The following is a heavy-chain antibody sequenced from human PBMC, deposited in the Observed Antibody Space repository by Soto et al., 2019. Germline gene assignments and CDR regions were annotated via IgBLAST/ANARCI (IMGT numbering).Heavy chain of an antibody. CDR2: IIPIRGIP. CDR1: GGTFSSYT. CDR3: ARAPLGIIVAPDF. V-gene: IGHV1-69*02. J-gene: IGHJ4*02. Sequence: SVKVSCKASGGTFSSYTISWVRQAPGQGLEWMGRIIPIRGIPDYAQKFQGRATITTDKSTSTAYMELSSLRSEDTAVYYCARAPLGIIVAPDFWGQGTLVTVSS. D-gene: IGHD3-22*01.